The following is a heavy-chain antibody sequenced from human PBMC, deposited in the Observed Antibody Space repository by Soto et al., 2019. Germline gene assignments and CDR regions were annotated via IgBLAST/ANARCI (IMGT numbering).Heavy chain of an antibody. V-gene: IGHV4-31*03. Sequence: SETLSLTCTVSGGSINSGDSYWNWIRQHPEKGLEWIGYINYRGNTFYNPSLTSRIIISVGTSKNQFSLNLSSVTAADTAVYYCARSGNEGYYDISGYHPRLYFDYWGQGSVVTVSS. CDR2: INYRGNT. D-gene: IGHD3-22*01. CDR1: GGSINSGDSY. CDR3: ARSGNEGYYDISGYHPRLYFDY. J-gene: IGHJ4*02.